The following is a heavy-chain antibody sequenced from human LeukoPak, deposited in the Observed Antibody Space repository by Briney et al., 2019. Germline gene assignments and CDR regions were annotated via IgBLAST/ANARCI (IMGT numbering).Heavy chain of an antibody. CDR1: GGSISSYY. Sequence: SETLSLTCTVSGGSISSYYWSWIRQPPGKGLEWIGYIYYSGSTNYNPSLKSRVTISVDTSKNQSSLKLSSVTAADTAVYYCARSIQPYFDYWGQGTLVTVSS. V-gene: IGHV4-59*01. J-gene: IGHJ4*02. CDR2: IYYSGST. D-gene: IGHD3-3*02. CDR3: ARSIQPYFDY.